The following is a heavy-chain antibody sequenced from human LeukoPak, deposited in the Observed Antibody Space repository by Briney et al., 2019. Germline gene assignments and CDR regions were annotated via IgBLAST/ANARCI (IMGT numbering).Heavy chain of an antibody. D-gene: IGHD3-16*02. V-gene: IGHV4-59*01. J-gene: IGHJ4*02. CDR2: IYYTGGT. CDR1: GGSISNYY. Sequence: SETLSLTCTVSGGSISNYYWSWIRQPPGKGLEWIGYIYYTGGTNYNPSLKSRVTISVDTSKNQFSLKLSSVTAADTAVYYCARGWGYLDYWGQGTLVTVSS. CDR3: ARGWGYLDY.